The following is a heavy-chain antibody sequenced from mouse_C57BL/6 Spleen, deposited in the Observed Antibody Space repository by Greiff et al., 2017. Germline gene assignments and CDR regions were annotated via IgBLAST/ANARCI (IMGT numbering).Heavy chain of an antibody. D-gene: IGHD2-5*01. Sequence: QVQLQQSGPELVKPGASVKLSCKASGYTFTSYDINWVKQRPGQGLEWIGWIYPRDGSTKYNEKFKGKATLTVDTSSSTAYMELHSLTSEDSAVYFCARSHSNYGGNYFDYGGQGTTLTVSA. J-gene: IGHJ2*01. CDR2: IYPRDGST. CDR1: GYTFTSYD. CDR3: ARSHSNYGGNYFDY. V-gene: IGHV1-85*01.